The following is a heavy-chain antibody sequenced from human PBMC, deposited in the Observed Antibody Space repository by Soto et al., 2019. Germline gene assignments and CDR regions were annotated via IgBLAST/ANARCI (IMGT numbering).Heavy chain of an antibody. Sequence: QVQLRQWGAGLLKPSETLSLTCVVSGGSFSDYKWTWIRQSPEKGLEWIGEIRHNGDTDSKPSLRSRLTMSLDTSKNQFSLQLSSVPSADTAVYFCAGGPDYGDYDAWGQGTLVTVSS. CDR2: IRHNGDT. CDR1: GGSFSDYK. J-gene: IGHJ5*02. V-gene: IGHV4-34*01. D-gene: IGHD4-17*01. CDR3: AGGPDYGDYDA.